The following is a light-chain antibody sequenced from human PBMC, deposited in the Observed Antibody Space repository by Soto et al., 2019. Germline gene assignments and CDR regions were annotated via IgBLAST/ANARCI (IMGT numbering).Light chain of an antibody. CDR2: DAS. V-gene: IGKV3-11*01. CDR3: QQRSNWPL. Sequence: ETVLTQSPATLSLSPGERATLSCRASQSISNSLAWYQHKPGQAPRLLIYDASNSATGIPARFSGSGSGTDFTLTISSLEPDDFAVYYCQQRSNWPLFGGGTKVEIE. J-gene: IGKJ4*01. CDR1: QSISNS.